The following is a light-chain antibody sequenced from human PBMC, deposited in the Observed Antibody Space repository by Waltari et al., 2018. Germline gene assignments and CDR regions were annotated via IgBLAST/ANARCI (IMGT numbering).Light chain of an antibody. CDR3: QQSDRVPYT. CDR2: DVS. CDR1: QDIRAS. J-gene: IGKJ2*01. Sequence: DIQMTQSPSSLSASFGHRISITCQASQDIRASLNWYQQRPGQAPKLLIYDVSSLESGVPSRFSGSGSGTHFTFTISSLQPEDIATYYCQQSDRVPYTFGQGTKLDI. V-gene: IGKV1-33*01.